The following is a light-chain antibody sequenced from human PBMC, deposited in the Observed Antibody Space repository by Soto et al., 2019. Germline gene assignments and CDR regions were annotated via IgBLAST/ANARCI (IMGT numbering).Light chain of an antibody. CDR3: AAWDDSLSGPV. Sequence: QSVLTQPPSASGTPGQMVTISCSGSSSNIGSNYVYWYQQLPGTAPKLLIYRNNQRPSGVPDRFSGSKPGTSASLAISGLRSEDEADYYCAAWDDSLSGPVFGTGTKVTVL. CDR2: RNN. J-gene: IGLJ1*01. V-gene: IGLV1-47*01. CDR1: SSNIGSNY.